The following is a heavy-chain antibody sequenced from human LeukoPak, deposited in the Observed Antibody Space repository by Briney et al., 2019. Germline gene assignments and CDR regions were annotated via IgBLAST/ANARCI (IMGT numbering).Heavy chain of an antibody. CDR3: ARDLDWNYPYYYYGMDV. V-gene: IGHV1-69*01. D-gene: IGHD1-7*01. CDR1: GGTFSSYA. Sequence: GASVKVSCKASGGTFSSYAISWVRQAPGQGLEWMGGLIPIFGTANYAQKFQGRVTITADESTSTAYMELSSLRSEDTAVYYCARDLDWNYPYYYYGMDVWGQGTTVTVSS. J-gene: IGHJ6*02. CDR2: LIPIFGTA.